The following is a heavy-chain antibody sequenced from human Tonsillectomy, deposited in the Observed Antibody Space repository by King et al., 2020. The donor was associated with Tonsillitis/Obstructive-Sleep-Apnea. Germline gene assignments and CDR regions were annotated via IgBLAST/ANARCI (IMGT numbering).Heavy chain of an antibody. D-gene: IGHD4-17*01. J-gene: IGHJ2*01. V-gene: IGHV3-33*06. Sequence: LVQSGGGVVQPGRSLRLSCAASGFTFSSYGMHWVRQAPGKGLEWVAVIWYDGSNKYYADSVKGRFTISRDNSKNTLYLQMNSLRAEDTAVYYCAKTVTTFSAEYWYFDLWGRGTLVTVSS. CDR1: GFTFSSYG. CDR3: AKTVTTFSAEYWYFDL. CDR2: IWYDGSNK.